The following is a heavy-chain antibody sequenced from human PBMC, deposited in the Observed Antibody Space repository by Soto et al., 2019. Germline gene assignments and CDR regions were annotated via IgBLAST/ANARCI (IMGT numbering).Heavy chain of an antibody. Sequence: QVQLVESGGDLVKPGGSLRLSCAASGFPFSDYYMSWIRQAPGKGLEWVSCIGSSSSYTNYADSVKGRLTISRVNANNSLHLQMNSLRAEDTAVYYCARRRPTGYYNYWSQGTLVTVSS. CDR1: GFPFSDYY. J-gene: IGHJ4*02. CDR2: IGSSSSYT. CDR3: ARRRPTGYYNY. D-gene: IGHD3-9*01. V-gene: IGHV3-11*05.